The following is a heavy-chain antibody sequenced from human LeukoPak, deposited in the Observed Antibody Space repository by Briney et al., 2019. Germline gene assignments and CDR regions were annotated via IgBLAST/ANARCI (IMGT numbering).Heavy chain of an antibody. V-gene: IGHV3-53*01. Sequence: GGALRLSCAASGFTVSSNYMSWVRQAPGKGLEWVSVIYSGGSTYYADSVKGRFTISRDNSKNTLYLQMNSLRAEDTAVYYCARVRSSSWYYYYYYMDVWGKGTTVTVSS. CDR2: IYSGGST. CDR1: GFTVSSNY. CDR3: ARVRSSSWYYYYYYMDV. D-gene: IGHD6-13*01. J-gene: IGHJ6*03.